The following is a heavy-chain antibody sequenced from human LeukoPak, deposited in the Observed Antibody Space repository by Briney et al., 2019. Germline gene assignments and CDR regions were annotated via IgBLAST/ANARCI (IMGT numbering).Heavy chain of an antibody. V-gene: IGHV1-2*02. Sequence: ASVKVSCKASGYTFTGYYMHWVRQAPGQGLEWMEWINPNSGGTNYAQKFQGRVTMTRDTSISTAYMELSRLRSDDTAVYYCARDRSGAVAASSFDYWGQGTLVTVSS. CDR1: GYTFTGYY. D-gene: IGHD6-19*01. CDR2: INPNSGGT. CDR3: ARDRSGAVAASSFDY. J-gene: IGHJ4*02.